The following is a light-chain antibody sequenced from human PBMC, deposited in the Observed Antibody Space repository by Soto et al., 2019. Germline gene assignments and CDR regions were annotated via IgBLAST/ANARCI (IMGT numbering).Light chain of an antibody. J-gene: IGLJ3*02. V-gene: IGLV1-40*01. CDR1: SSNIGAGYN. CDR3: QSYYSSLSGWV. CDR2: GNS. Sequence: QSVLTQPPSVSGAPGQRVTISCTGSSSNIGAGYNVHWYQQLPGTAPKLLIYGNSNRPSGVPDRFSGSKSGTSASLAITGLHAEDEADYYCQSYYSSLSGWVVGGGTQLTVL.